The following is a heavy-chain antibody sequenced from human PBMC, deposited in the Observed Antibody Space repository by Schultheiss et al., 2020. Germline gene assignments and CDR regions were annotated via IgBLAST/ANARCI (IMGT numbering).Heavy chain of an antibody. CDR3: ARARSVTSGGMDV. D-gene: IGHD2-15*01. J-gene: IGHJ6*02. V-gene: IGHV3-48*03. CDR1: GFTFSSYA. CDR2: ISSSGSTI. Sequence: GGSLRLSCAASGFTFSSYAMHWVRQAPGKGLEWVSYISSSGSTIYYADSVKGRFTISRDNAKNSLYLQMNSLRAEDTAVYYCARARSVTSGGMDVWGQGTTVTVAS.